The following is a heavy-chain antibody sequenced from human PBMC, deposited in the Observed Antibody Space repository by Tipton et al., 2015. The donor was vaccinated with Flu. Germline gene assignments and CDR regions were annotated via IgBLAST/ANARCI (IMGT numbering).Heavy chain of an antibody. J-gene: IGHJ4*02. CDR1: GDSLGSSYY. CDR2: MSHSGRT. CDR3: ARLTYYYGSGTSDY. Sequence: TLSLTCSVSGDSLGSSYYWAWIRQPPGKGLEWLGSMSHSGRTYYNPSLKSRVTISADTWKTQFSLKLSSVTAADTAVYYCARLTYYYGSGTSDYWGQGTLVTVSS. V-gene: IGHV4-38-2*01. D-gene: IGHD3-10*01.